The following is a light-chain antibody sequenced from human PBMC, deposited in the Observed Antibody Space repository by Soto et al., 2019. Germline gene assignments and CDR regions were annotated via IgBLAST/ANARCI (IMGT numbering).Light chain of an antibody. Sequence: EIVLTQSPATLSLSPGERATLSCRASQSVRSYLAWYQQKPGQAPRLLIYDASNRATGIPVRFSGSGSGTDFTLTISSLEPEDFAVYYCQQSGNWPLTFGGGTKVGIK. J-gene: IGKJ4*01. CDR1: QSVRSY. CDR2: DAS. V-gene: IGKV3-11*01. CDR3: QQSGNWPLT.